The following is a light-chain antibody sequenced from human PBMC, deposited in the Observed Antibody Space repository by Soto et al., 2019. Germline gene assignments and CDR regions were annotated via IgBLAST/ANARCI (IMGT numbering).Light chain of an antibody. V-gene: IGKV3-15*01. CDR3: QQYNNWPTST. J-gene: IGKJ1*01. Sequence: LVMTQSPATLSVSPGERATLSCRASQSVSSNLAWYQQKPGQAPRLLIYGASTRATGIPARFSGSGSGTEFTLTISSLQSEDFAVYYCQQYNNWPTSTFGQGTKVDIK. CDR1: QSVSSN. CDR2: GAS.